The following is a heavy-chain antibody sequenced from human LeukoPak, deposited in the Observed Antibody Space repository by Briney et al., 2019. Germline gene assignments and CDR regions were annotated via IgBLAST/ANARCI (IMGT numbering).Heavy chain of an antibody. Sequence: SETLSLTCTVSGDSISNTRYHWGWIRQPPGKGLEWIGSIYYSGAAYYNPSLKSRVTISVDTSRNHFSLKLSSVTAADTAVYHCAREIVSSVESWGQGSLVTVST. CDR3: AREIVSSVES. J-gene: IGHJ4*02. CDR2: IYYSGAA. D-gene: IGHD6-6*01. V-gene: IGHV4-39*02. CDR1: GDSISNTRYH.